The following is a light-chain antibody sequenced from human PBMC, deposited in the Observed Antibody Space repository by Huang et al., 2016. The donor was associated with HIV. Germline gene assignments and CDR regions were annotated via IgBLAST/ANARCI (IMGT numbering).Light chain of an antibody. CDR2: MGS. J-gene: IGKJ3*01. V-gene: IGKV2-28*01. Sequence: DIVMTQSPLSLPVTPGEPASISCRSNQSLLHTNGYNYLDWYLQKQVQSPQLLIYMGSNRASGVPDRFSGSGSGTDFTLKITRVEAEDVGIYYCMQALQTPPAFGPGTKVDIK. CDR3: MQALQTPPA. CDR1: QSLLHTNGYNY.